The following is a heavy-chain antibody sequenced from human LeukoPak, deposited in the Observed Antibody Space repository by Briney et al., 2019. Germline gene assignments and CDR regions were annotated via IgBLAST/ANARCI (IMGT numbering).Heavy chain of an antibody. D-gene: IGHD5-24*01. CDR3: ARALAPMRWLHRGVDY. V-gene: IGHV3-30-3*01. CDR2: ISYDGSNK. CDR1: GFTFSSYA. Sequence: PGGSLRLSCAASGFTFSSYAMHWVRQAPGKGLEWVAVISYDGSNKYYADSVKGRFTISRDNSKNTLYLQMNSLRAEDTAVYYCARALAPMRWLHRGVDYWGQGTLVTVSS. J-gene: IGHJ4*02.